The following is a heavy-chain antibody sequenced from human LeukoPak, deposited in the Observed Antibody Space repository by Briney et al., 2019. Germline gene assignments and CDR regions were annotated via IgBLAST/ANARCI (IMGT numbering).Heavy chain of an antibody. J-gene: IGHJ4*02. D-gene: IGHD5-24*01. CDR1: GYTLTSYD. CDR2: MNPNSGNT. CDR3: AGGGTNGYNKFDY. Sequence: GASVKVSCKASGYTLTSYDINWVRQATGRGLEWMGWMNPNSGNTGYAQRFQGRVTMTRNTSISTAYMELSSLRSEDTAVYYCAGGGTNGYNKFDYWGQGTLVTVSS. V-gene: IGHV1-8*01.